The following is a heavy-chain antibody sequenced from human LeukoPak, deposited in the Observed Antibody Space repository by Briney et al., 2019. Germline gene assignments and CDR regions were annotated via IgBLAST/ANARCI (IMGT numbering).Heavy chain of an antibody. D-gene: IGHD1-26*01. V-gene: IGHV3-23*01. CDR2: ISGSGDNT. CDR3: ASYFSGSYSFDF. CDR1: GFTFRNYA. J-gene: IGHJ4*02. Sequence: GGSLRLSCAASGFTFRNYAMSWVRQAPGKGLEWVSAISGSGDNTYYGNSVKGRFTISRDNAKNSLFLQMNSLRAEDTAMYYCASYFSGSYSFDFWGQGTLATVSS.